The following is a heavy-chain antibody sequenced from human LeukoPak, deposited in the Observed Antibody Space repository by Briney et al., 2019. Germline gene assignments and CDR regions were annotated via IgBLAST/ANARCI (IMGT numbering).Heavy chain of an antibody. CDR2: IYYSGST. Sequence: SETLSLTCTVSGYFISSGYYWGWIRQPPGRGLEWIGYIYYSGSTTYNPSLKSRVTISVDTSKNQFSLRLSSVTAADTAVYYCARGLYSSSLPGYWFDPWGQGPLVTVSS. V-gene: IGHV4-61*01. CDR1: GYFISSGYY. CDR3: ARGLYSSSLPGYWFDP. J-gene: IGHJ5*02. D-gene: IGHD6-13*01.